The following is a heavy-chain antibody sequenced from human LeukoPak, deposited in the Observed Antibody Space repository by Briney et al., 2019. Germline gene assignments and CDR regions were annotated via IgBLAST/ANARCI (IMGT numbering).Heavy chain of an antibody. CDR3: AKAAIAAAVTPYYYMDV. D-gene: IGHD6-13*01. CDR1: GFTFSNYA. CDR2: ISGSGDST. J-gene: IGHJ6*03. Sequence: GGSLRLSCAASGFTFSNYAMSWVRQAPGKGLEWVSAISGSGDSTYYADSVKGRFTISGDNSKNTLYLQMNSLRADDTAVYFCAKAAIAAAVTPYYYMDVWVKGTTVTVSS. V-gene: IGHV3-23*01.